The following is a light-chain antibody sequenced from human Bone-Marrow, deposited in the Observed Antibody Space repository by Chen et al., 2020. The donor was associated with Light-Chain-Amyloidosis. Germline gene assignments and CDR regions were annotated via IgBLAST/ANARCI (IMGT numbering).Light chain of an antibody. CDR3: QSADSSGTYEVI. Sequence: YELTQPPSVSVSPGPTARITCSGDDLPTKSAYWYQQKSGQAPVLVIQRDTERPSGISERFSGSSSGTTATLTISGVQAEDEADYHCQSADSSGTYEVIFGGGTKLTVL. CDR1: DLPTKS. J-gene: IGLJ2*01. V-gene: IGLV3-25*03. CDR2: RDT.